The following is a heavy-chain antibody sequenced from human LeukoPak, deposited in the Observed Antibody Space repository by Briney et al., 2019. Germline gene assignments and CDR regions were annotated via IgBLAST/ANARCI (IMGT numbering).Heavy chain of an antibody. CDR2: ISGSGGRT. J-gene: IGHJ4*02. D-gene: IGHD2-15*01. V-gene: IGHV3-23*01. CDR1: GFSFNRYA. Sequence: GGSLRLSCAASGFSFNRYAVAWVRQAPGKGLEWVSSISGSGGRTFFADSVKGRFTVSRDNSVFLQMNSLRAEDTAVYYCVRRYCSSSSCTLDSWGQGTLVTVSS. CDR3: VRRYCSSSSCTLDS.